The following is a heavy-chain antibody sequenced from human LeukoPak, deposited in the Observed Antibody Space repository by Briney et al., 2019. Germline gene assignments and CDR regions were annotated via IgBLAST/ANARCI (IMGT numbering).Heavy chain of an antibody. V-gene: IGHV3-23*01. CDR2: ISNSGGST. CDR1: GFTFSSYA. J-gene: IGHJ6*02. D-gene: IGHD4-11*01. CDR3: AKSPTAHYYYYYGMDV. Sequence: GGSLRLSCAASGFTFSSYAMSWVRQAPGTGLEWVSGISNSGGSTYYADSVKGRFTVSRDNSKNTLYLQMNSLRAEDTAVYYCAKSPTAHYYYYYGMDVRGQGTTVTVFS.